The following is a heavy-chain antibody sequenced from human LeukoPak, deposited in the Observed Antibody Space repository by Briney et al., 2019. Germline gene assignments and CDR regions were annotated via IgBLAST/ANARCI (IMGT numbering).Heavy chain of an antibody. CDR2: IYYSGST. CDR1: AASISSSSYY. V-gene: IGHV4-39*07. D-gene: IGHD3-10*01. J-gene: IGHJ4*02. CDR3: AREKYRGVIDY. Sequence: PSETLSLTCTVYAASISSSSYYWGWIHQPPGKGLEWIGSIYYSGSTYYNPSLKSRVTISVDTSKNQFSLKLSPVTAADTAVYYCAREKYRGVIDYWGQGTLVTVSS.